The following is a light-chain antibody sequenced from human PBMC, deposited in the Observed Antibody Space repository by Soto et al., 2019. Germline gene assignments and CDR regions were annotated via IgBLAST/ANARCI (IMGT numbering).Light chain of an antibody. CDR3: QQYYHSPLT. CDR1: QSVLYSSNNKNY. V-gene: IGKV4-1*01. CDR2: WAS. Sequence: DIVMTQSPGSLAVSLGERATINCKSSQSVLYSSNNKNYLAWYQQKAGQPPKLLIYWASTRESGVPDRFRGSGSATDFTLTITSLQAEDVAVYYCQQYYHSPLTFGGGTKVEI. J-gene: IGKJ4*01.